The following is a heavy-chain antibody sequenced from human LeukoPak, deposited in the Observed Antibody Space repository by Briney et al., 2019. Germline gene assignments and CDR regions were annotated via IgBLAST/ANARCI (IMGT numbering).Heavy chain of an antibody. D-gene: IGHD6-13*01. CDR2: INHSGST. CDR1: GGSFSGYY. CDR3: ARDHSDMAAAGTFDY. Sequence: KPSETLSLTCAVYGGSFSGYYWSWIRQPPGKGLEWIGEINHSGSTNYNPSLKSRVTISVDTPKNQFSLKLSSVTAADTAVYYCARDHSDMAAAGTFDYWGQGTLVTVSS. J-gene: IGHJ4*02. V-gene: IGHV4-34*01.